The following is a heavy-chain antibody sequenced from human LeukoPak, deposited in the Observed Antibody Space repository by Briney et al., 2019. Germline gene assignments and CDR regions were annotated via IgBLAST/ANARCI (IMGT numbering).Heavy chain of an antibody. D-gene: IGHD4-17*01. CDR2: IYYSGST. J-gene: IGHJ6*02. CDR1: GDSISSGSYY. Sequence: ASETLSLTCTICGDSISSGSYYWGWIRQPPGKGLKWIGSIYYSGSTYYNPSLKSRVTISVDTSKNQFSLKLSSVTAADTAVYYCARVRDGDSATQGSIFQTTPGCMDVWGQGTTVTVSS. CDR3: ARVRDGDSATQGSIFQTTPGCMDV. V-gene: IGHV4-39*07.